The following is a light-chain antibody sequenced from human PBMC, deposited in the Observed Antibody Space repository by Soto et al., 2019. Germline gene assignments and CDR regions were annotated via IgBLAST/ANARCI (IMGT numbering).Light chain of an antibody. V-gene: IGKV1-5*03. CDR2: KAT. CDR3: QQYETFSPWT. Sequence: DIQMTQSPPTLSALIGTRATITCRASQRIDTWWAWNQQKPGTAPKLLIYKATLLQSGVPSRFSGSGSGTEFTLAISSLQPDDFATYYCQQYETFSPWTFGQGTKVDIK. J-gene: IGKJ1*01. CDR1: QRIDTW.